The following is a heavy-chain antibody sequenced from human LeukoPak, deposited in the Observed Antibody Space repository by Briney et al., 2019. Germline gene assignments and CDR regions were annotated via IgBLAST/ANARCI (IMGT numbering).Heavy chain of an antibody. Sequence: ASVKVSCKASGYTFTDYYMHWVRQAPGQGLEWMGWIYPNSGGTNYAQKFQGRVTMTRDTPISTAYMELSRLRSDDTAVYYCARDSIAAAGLSFDLWGQGTLVTVSS. J-gene: IGHJ3*01. D-gene: IGHD6-13*01. CDR1: GYTFTDYY. CDR3: ARDSIAAAGLSFDL. CDR2: IYPNSGGT. V-gene: IGHV1-2*02.